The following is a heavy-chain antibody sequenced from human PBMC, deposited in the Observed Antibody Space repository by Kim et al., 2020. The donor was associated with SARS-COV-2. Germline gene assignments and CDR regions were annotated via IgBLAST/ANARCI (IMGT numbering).Heavy chain of an antibody. J-gene: IGHJ3*02. Sequence: TPSLKSRLTITKDTSKNQVVLTMTNMDPVDTATYYCAHSWVKDSSPDFDIWGQGTMVTVSS. D-gene: IGHD6-13*01. V-gene: IGHV2-5*01. CDR3: AHSWVKDSSPDFDI.